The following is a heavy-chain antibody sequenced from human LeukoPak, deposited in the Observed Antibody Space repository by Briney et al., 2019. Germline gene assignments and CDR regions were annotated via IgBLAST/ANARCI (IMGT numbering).Heavy chain of an antibody. Sequence: PSETLSLTCTVSGGSISSYYWRWIRQPPGKGRAWMGYIYYCWSTNYHPSLKSRVTISVETSKNQFSLKLSSVAAADTAVYYCARGTGYMIEDYFDYWGQGTLVTVSS. CDR1: GGSISSYY. J-gene: IGHJ4*02. CDR3: ARGTGYMIEDYFDY. V-gene: IGHV4-59*01. D-gene: IGHD3-22*01. CDR2: IYYCWST.